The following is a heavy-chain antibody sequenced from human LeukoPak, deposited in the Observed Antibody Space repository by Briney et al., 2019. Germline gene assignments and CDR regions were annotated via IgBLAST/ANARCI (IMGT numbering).Heavy chain of an antibody. J-gene: IGHJ4*02. V-gene: IGHV4-38-2*02. Sequence: PSETLSLTCTVSGYSISSGYYWGWIRQPPGKGLEWIGSIYYSGSTYYNPSLKSRVTISVDTSKNQFSLKLSSVTAADTAVYYCARAAAMVTGFDYWGQGTLVTVSS. CDR2: IYYSGST. CDR1: GYSISSGYY. D-gene: IGHD5-18*01. CDR3: ARAAAMVTGFDY.